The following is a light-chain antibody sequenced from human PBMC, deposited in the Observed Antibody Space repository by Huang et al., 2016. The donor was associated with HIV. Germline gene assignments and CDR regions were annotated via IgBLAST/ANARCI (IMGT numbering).Light chain of an antibody. CDR1: QSVSSN. CDR3: QQYNNWPRT. Sequence: EIVMTQSPATLSVSPGERATISCRASQSVSSNLDWYQHKPGQAPRLLIYGASTRATGIPARFSGSVSGTDFTLTISSLQSEDFAVYYCQQYNNWPRTFGQGTKVEIK. J-gene: IGKJ1*01. V-gene: IGKV3-15*01. CDR2: GAS.